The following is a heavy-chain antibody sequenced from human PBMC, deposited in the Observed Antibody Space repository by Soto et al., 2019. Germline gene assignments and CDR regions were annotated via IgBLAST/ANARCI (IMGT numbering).Heavy chain of an antibody. CDR2: ISGSGGSA. CDR1: GLTFSSYA. D-gene: IGHD1-26*01. CDR3: AKDKWELPHYYGMDV. Sequence: GGSLRLSCAASGLTFSSYAMNWVRQAPGKGLEWVSGISGSGGSAYYADSVKGRFTISRDNSKNTLHLQMSSLRAEDTALYYCAKDKWELPHYYGMDVWGQGTTVTVSS. V-gene: IGHV3-23*01. J-gene: IGHJ6*02.